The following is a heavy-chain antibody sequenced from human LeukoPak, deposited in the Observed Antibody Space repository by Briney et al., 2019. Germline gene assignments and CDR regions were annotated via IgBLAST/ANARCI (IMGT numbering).Heavy chain of an antibody. D-gene: IGHD3-10*01. J-gene: IGHJ6*03. CDR3: ARPRAGFGELSYYYYMDV. CDR1: GGSISSSSYY. CDR2: IYYSGST. V-gene: IGHV4-39*01. Sequence: SETLSLTCTVSGGSISSSSYYWGWIRQPPGKGLEWIGSIYYSGSTYYNPSLKSRVTISVDTSKNQFSLKLSSVTAADTAVYYCARPRAGFGELSYYYYMDVWGKGTRSPSP.